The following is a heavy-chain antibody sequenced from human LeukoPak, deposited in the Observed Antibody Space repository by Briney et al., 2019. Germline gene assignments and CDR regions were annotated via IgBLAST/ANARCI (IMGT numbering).Heavy chain of an antibody. D-gene: IGHD3-3*01. CDR3: ARHRIFGGKNDAFDI. CDR1: GGSISSSSYY. CDR2: IYYSGST. Sequence: PSETLSLTCTVSGGSISSSSYYWGWIRQPPGKGLEWIGSIYYSGSTYYNPSLKSRVTISVDTSKNQFSLKLSSVTAADTAVYYCARHRIFGGKNDAFDIWGQGTMVTVSS. V-gene: IGHV4-39*01. J-gene: IGHJ3*02.